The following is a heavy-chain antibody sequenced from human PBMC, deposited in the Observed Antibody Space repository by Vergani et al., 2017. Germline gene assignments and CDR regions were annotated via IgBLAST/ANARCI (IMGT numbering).Heavy chain of an antibody. CDR1: GFTFNRYG. CDR2: VLFDGSNG. Sequence: QVQLVQSGGGVVQPGGSLRLSCVASGFTFNRYGMQWVRQAPGKGLEWVAYVLFDGSNGYYADSVKGRFIVSRDNSNDALYLQMNSLRTDDTAVYYCARDLAYCHEGSCALWGQGSVVTVSS. J-gene: IGHJ4*02. CDR3: ARDLAYCHEGSCAL. D-gene: IGHD2-15*01. V-gene: IGHV3-30*02.